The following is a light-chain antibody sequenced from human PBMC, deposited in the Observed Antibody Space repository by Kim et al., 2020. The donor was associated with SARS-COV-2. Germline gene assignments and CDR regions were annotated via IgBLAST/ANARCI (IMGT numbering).Light chain of an antibody. J-gene: IGLJ3*02. CDR1: TGAVTSGYY. CDR3: LLYYGGDWV. V-gene: IGLV7-43*01. Sequence: QAVVTQEPSLTVSPGGTVTLTCASSTGAVTSGYYPNWFQQKPGQAPRALIYNTSNKHSWTPARFSGSLLGGKAALTLSGVQPEDEAEYYCLLYYGGDWVFGGGTKLTVL. CDR2: NTS.